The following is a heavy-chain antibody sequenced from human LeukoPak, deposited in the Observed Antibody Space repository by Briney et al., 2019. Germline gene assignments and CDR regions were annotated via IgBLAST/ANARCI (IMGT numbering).Heavy chain of an antibody. CDR3: ARIVVIPASWFDP. V-gene: IGHV4-39*07. CDR1: GGSVSSSNYY. J-gene: IGHJ5*02. D-gene: IGHD2-2*01. CDR2: IYYSGST. Sequence: SETLSLTCTVSGGSVSSSNYYWGWLRQPPGKGLEWIGIIYYSGSTYYNPSLKSRVTISVDTSKNQFSLKLSSVTAADTAVYYCARIVVIPASWFDPWGQGTLVTVSS.